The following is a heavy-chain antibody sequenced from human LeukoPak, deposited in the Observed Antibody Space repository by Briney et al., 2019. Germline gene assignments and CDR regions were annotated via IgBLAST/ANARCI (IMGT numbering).Heavy chain of an antibody. D-gene: IGHD1-26*01. CDR2: ISSSSRYI. CDR1: GNNFSSYS. J-gene: IGHJ6*02. Sequence: PGGSLRLSCAASGNNFSSYSMNWVRQAPGKGLEWVSSISSSSRYIYYADSVKGRFTISRDNAKNSLYLQMNSLRAEDTAVYYCARDEWELLRYYYYYGMDVWGQGTTVTVSS. V-gene: IGHV3-21*01. CDR3: ARDEWELLRYYYYYGMDV.